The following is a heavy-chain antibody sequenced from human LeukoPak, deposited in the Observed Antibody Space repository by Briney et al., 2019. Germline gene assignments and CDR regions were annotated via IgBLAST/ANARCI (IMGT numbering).Heavy chain of an antibody. CDR2: IYHSGST. D-gene: IGHD3-9*01. CDR1: GGSFSSGSYY. V-gene: IGHV4-30-2*01. J-gene: IGHJ4*02. CDR3: ARAPTYYDILTGYYHSGPFDY. Sequence: SETLSLTCTVSGGSFSSGSYYWSWIRQPPGKGLEWIGYIYHSGSTYYNPSLKSRVTISVDRSKNQFSLKLSSVTAADTAVYYCARAPTYYDILTGYYHSGPFDYWGQGTLVTVSS.